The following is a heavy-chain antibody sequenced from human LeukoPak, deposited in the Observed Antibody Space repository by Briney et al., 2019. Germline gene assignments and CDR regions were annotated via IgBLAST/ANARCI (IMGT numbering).Heavy chain of an antibody. D-gene: IGHD3-22*01. J-gene: IGHJ3*02. CDR3: AAGNSITMIVVVTGAFDI. CDR2: IYYSGST. Sequence: SETLSLTCTVSGGSISSSSYYWGWIRQPPGKGLEWIGSIYYSGSTYYNPSLKSRVTISVDTSKNQFSLKLSSVTAADTAVYYCAAGNSITMIVVVTGAFDIWGQGTMVTVSS. V-gene: IGHV4-39*07. CDR1: GGSISSSSYY.